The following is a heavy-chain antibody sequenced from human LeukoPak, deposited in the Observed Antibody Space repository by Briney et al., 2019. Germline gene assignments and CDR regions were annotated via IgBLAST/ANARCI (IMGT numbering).Heavy chain of an antibody. D-gene: IGHD2-8*01. J-gene: IGHJ4*02. CDR1: GFTFSSYA. Sequence: PGGSLRLSCAASGFTFSSYAMSWVRQAPGKGLEWVSAISGSGGSTYYADSVKGRFTISRDNAKNSLYLQMNSLRAEDTAVYYCARERYCTNGVCYTSLDYWGQGTLVTVSS. CDR2: ISGSGGST. CDR3: ARERYCTNGVCYTSLDY. V-gene: IGHV3-23*01.